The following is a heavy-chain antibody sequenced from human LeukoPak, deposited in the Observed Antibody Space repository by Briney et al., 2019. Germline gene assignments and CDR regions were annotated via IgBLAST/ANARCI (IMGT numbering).Heavy chain of an antibody. J-gene: IGHJ6*02. CDR3: ARGHYSLDV. CDR1: GFTFSDHY. Sequence: GGSLRLSCAASGFTFSDHYISWIRQAPGKGLEWVSYIFSGASTIYYSDSVKGRFTISRDNAKNSLYLQMNSLRAEDTAVYYCARGHYSLDVWGQGTTVTVSS. V-gene: IGHV3-11*01. CDR2: IFSGASTI.